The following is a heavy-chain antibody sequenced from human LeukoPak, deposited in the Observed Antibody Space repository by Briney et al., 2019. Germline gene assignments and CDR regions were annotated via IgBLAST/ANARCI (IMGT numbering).Heavy chain of an antibody. CDR3: AWAYYFNY. D-gene: IGHD3-16*01. J-gene: IGHJ4*02. Sequence: PGGSLRLSCAASGFTFSGYVMHWVRQAPGKGLEWVAVIGYAGNNEYYADSVKGRFTISRDNSKNTLYLQMNSLRAEDTAVYYCAWAYYFNYWGQGTLVTVSS. CDR1: GFTFSGYV. CDR2: IGYAGNNE. V-gene: IGHV3-30*04.